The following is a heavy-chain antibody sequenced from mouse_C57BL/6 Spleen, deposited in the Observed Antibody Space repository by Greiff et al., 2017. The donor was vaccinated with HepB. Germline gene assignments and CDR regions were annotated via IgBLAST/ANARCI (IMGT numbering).Heavy chain of an antibody. V-gene: IGHV14-1*01. CDR1: GFNIKDYY. CDR2: IDPEDGDT. CDR3: TMRGGYDLFAY. J-gene: IGHJ3*01. Sequence: EVQLQQSGAELVRPGASVKLSCTASGFNIKDYYMHWVKQRPEQGLEWIGRIDPEDGDTEYAPKFQGKATMTADTSSNTAYLQLSSLTSEDTAVYYCTMRGGYDLFAYWGQGTLVTVSA. D-gene: IGHD2-2*01.